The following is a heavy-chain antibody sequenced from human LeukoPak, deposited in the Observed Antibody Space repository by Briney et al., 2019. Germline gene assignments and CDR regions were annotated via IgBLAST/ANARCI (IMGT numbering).Heavy chain of an antibody. CDR3: AKLRSYYYYGMDV. V-gene: IGHV3-23*01. CDR1: GFTFSSYA. CDR2: ISSSGGST. Sequence: GGSLRLSCAASGFTFSSYAMSWVRQAPGKGLEWVSAISSSGGSTYYADSVKGRFTISRDNSKNTLYPQMNSLRAEDTAVYYCAKLRSYYYYGMDVWGKGTTVTVSS. J-gene: IGHJ6*04.